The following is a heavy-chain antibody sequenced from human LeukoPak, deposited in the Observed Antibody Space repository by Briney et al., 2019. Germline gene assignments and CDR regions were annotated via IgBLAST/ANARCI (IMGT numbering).Heavy chain of an antibody. J-gene: IGHJ4*02. CDR1: GGSISSNNYY. D-gene: IGHD5-12*01. V-gene: IGHV4-39*01. CDR3: EALMNSGYDRCDY. Sequence: SETLSLTCTVSGGSISSNNYYWARIRQPPGKGLEWIGSIFYSGTTYYNPSLKSRVTISVDTSKNQFSLKLSSVTAADTSVYYCEALMNSGYDRCDYWGQGTLVTVSA. CDR2: IFYSGTT.